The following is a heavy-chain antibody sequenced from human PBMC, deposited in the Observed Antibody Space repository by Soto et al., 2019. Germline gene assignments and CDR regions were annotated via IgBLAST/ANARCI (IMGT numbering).Heavy chain of an antibody. V-gene: IGHV3-23*01. J-gene: IGHJ4*02. CDR1: GFTFSSNA. D-gene: IGHD6-6*01. CDR3: ARARKSTSSPYFDY. Sequence: GGSLRLSCAASGFTFSSNAMSWVRQAPGKGLEWVSSIGGGGNTHYADSVKGRFTISRDDSKNTLYLQMNSLRADDTAVYFCARARKSTSSPYFDYWGQGTLVTVSS. CDR2: IGGGGNT.